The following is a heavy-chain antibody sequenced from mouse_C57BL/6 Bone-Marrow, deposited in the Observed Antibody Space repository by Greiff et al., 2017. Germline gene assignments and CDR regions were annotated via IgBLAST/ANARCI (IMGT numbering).Heavy chain of an antibody. J-gene: IGHJ2*01. D-gene: IGHD2-5*01. CDR1: GYAFSSSW. CDR3: ARSYYSNYPYYFDY. V-gene: IGHV1-82*01. Sequence: QVQLKQSGPELVKPGASVKISCKASGYAFSSSWMNWVKQRPGKGLEWIGRIYPGDGDTNYNGKFKGKATLTADKSSSTAYMQLSSLTSEDSAVYFCARSYYSNYPYYFDYWGQGTTLTVSS. CDR2: IYPGDGDT.